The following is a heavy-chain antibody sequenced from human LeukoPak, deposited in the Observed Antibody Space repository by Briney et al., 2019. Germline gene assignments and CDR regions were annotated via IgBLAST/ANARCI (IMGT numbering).Heavy chain of an antibody. CDR2: ISGSGGST. D-gene: IGHD4-17*01. J-gene: IGHJ6*02. Sequence: GGSLRLPCAASGFTFSSYAMSWVRQAPGKGLEWVSAISGSGGSTYYADSVKGRFTISRDNSKNTLYLQMNSLRAEDTAVYYCARDYGDYVYYYGMDVWGQGTTVTVSS. V-gene: IGHV3-23*01. CDR1: GFTFSSYA. CDR3: ARDYGDYVYYYGMDV.